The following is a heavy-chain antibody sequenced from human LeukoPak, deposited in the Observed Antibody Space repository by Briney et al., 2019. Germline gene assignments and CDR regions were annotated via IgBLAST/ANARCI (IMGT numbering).Heavy chain of an antibody. J-gene: IGHJ4*02. CDR1: GFTFSSYA. V-gene: IGHV3-64*01. D-gene: IGHD3-10*01. Sequence: GGSLRLSCAASGFTFSSYAMHWVRQAPGKGLEYVSAISSNGGSTYYANSVKGRFTISRNNSKNTLYLQMGSLRAEDMAVYYCARGQITMVRGAAYYFDYWGQGTLVTVSS. CDR3: ARGQITMVRGAAYYFDY. CDR2: ISSNGGST.